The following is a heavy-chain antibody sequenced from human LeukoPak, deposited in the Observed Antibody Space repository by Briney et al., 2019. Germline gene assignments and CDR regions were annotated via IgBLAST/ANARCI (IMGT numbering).Heavy chain of an antibody. D-gene: IGHD6-13*01. CDR2: INPNSGGT. CDR3: ARGTYSSSWLKPFDP. CDR1: GYTFTGYY. Sequence: GASVKVSCKASGYTFTGYYMHWVRQAPGQGLEWMGWINPNSGGTNYAQKFQGRVTMTRDTSISTAYMELSRLRSDDTAVYYCARGTYSSSWLKPFDPWGQGTLVTFSS. V-gene: IGHV1-2*02. J-gene: IGHJ5*02.